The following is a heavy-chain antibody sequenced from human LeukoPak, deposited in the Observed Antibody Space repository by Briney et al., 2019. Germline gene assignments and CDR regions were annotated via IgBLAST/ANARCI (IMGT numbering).Heavy chain of an antibody. D-gene: IGHD5-12*01. Sequence: PGGSLRLSCAASGFTFSSYGMHWVRQAPGKGLEWVAVISYDGSNKYYADSVKGRFTISRDNSKNTLYLQMNSLRAEDTAVYYCAKEKSGYENHDAFDIWGQGTMVTVSS. V-gene: IGHV3-30*18. CDR1: GFTFSSYG. CDR3: AKEKSGYENHDAFDI. J-gene: IGHJ3*02. CDR2: ISYDGSNK.